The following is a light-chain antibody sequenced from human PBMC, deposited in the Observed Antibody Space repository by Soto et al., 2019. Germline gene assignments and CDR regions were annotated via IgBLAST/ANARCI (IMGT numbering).Light chain of an antibody. V-gene: IGLV1-47*01. J-gene: IGLJ3*02. CDR2: RNN. Sequence: QSVLTQPPSASGTPGQRFTISVSGSSSNIGSNYVYWYQQLPGTAPKLLIYRNNQRPSGVPDRFSGSKSGTSASLAISGLRSEDEADYYCAAWDDSLSGRWLFGGGTKLTVL. CDR3: AAWDDSLSGRWL. CDR1: SSNIGSNY.